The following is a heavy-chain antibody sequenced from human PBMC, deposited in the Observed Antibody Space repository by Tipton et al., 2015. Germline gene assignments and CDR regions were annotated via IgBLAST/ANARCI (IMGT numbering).Heavy chain of an antibody. Sequence: SLRLSCAATGFTFSSYAMSWVRQAPGKGLEWVSGISGSGGGTYYADSMEGRLSISRDNAENSIYLQMNSLRDEDTAVYYCEGNWVWGQGALVTVSS. D-gene: IGHD7-27*01. CDR2: ISGSGGGT. CDR1: GFTFSSYA. V-gene: IGHV3-23*01. CDR3: EGNWV. J-gene: IGHJ4*02.